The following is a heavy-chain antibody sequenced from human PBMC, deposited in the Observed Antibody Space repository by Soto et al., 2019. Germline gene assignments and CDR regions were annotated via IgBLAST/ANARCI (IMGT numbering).Heavy chain of an antibody. CDR1: GFTFSSYS. CDR3: AREFGIAVAGTPDY. J-gene: IGHJ4*02. V-gene: IGHV3-21*01. D-gene: IGHD6-19*01. CDR2: ISSSSSYI. Sequence: GGPLRLSCAASGFTFSSYSMNWVRQAPGKGLEWVSSISSSSSYIYYADSVKGRFTISRDNAKNSLYLQMNSLRAEDTAVYYCAREFGIAVAGTPDYWGQGTLVTVSP.